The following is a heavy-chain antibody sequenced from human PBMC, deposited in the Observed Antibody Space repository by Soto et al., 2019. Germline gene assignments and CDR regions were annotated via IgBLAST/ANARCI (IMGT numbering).Heavy chain of an antibody. CDR3: ARATYTSNWNLDY. V-gene: IGHV3-72*01. CDR1: GFTFSDHY. D-gene: IGHD6-13*01. J-gene: IGHJ4*02. Sequence: PGGSLRLSCAASGFTFSDHYMDWVRQAPGKGLEWVGRSRNKANSYTTEYAASVKGRFTISRDDSKNSLYLQMNSLKTEDSAVYYCARATYTSNWNLDYWGQGTLVTVSS. CDR2: SRNKANSYTT.